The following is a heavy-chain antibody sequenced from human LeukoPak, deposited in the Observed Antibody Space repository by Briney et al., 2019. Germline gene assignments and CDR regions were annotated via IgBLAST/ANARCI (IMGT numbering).Heavy chain of an antibody. CDR1: GGSISSGGYS. CDR3: ARGSRGATVTTLDY. J-gene: IGHJ4*02. D-gene: IGHD4-11*01. CDR2: IYHSGST. Sequence: SETLSLTCAVSGGSISSGGYSWSWIRQPPGKGLEWIGYIYHSGSTYYNPSLKSRVTISVDRSKNQFSLKLSSVTAADTAVYYCARGSRGATVTTLDYWGQGTLVTVSS. V-gene: IGHV4-30-2*01.